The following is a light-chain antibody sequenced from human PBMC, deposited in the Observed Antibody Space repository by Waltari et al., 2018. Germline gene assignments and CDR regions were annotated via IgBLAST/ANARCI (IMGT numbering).Light chain of an antibody. CDR3: QQYYSIPYT. J-gene: IGKJ2*01. CDR2: WAS. CDR1: QSVLYSSNNKNY. V-gene: IGKV4-1*01. Sequence: DIVMTQSPDSLAVALGERATINCKSSQSVLYSSNNKNYLAWYRQKPGKAPELLIYWASSRESGVPDRFSGSGSGTDFALTISSLQAEDVAVYYCQQYYSIPYTFGQGTKLEIK.